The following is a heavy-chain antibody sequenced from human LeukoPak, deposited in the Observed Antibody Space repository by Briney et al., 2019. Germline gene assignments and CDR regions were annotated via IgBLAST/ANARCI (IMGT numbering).Heavy chain of an antibody. J-gene: IGHJ4*02. CDR2: ISYDGSNK. CDR3: AKDPYRVWGSYRTY. V-gene: IGHV3-30*18. CDR1: GFTFSSYG. Sequence: GRSLRLSCAASGFTFSSYGMHWVRQAPGKGLEWVAVISYDGSNKYYADPVKGRFTISRDNSKNTLYLQMNSLRAEDTAVYYCAKDPYRVWGSYRTYWGQGTLVTVSS. D-gene: IGHD3-16*02.